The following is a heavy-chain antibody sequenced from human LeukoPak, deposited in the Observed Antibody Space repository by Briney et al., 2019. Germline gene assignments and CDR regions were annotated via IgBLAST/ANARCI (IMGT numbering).Heavy chain of an antibody. D-gene: IGHD4-4*01. J-gene: IGHJ4*02. V-gene: IGHV1-2*02. Sequence: ASVKVSCKASGYTFTGYYMHLVRQAPGQGLEWMGWINPNSGGTNYAQKFQGRVTMTRDTSISTAYMELSRLRSDDTAVYYCARAGIHDYTCDYWGQGTLVTVSS. CDR2: INPNSGGT. CDR3: ARAGIHDYTCDY. CDR1: GYTFTGYY.